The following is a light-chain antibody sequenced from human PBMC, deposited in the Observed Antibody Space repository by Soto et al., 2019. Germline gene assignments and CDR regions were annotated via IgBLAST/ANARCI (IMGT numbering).Light chain of an antibody. V-gene: IGLV1-44*01. J-gene: IGLJ2*01. CDR2: SNN. CDR1: SSNIGSNT. CDR3: AAWDDSLNGHVV. Sequence: QSVLTQPPSASETPGQRVTISCSGSSSNIGSNTVNWYQQLPGTAPKLLIYSNNQRPSGVPDRFSGSKSGTSDSLAISGLQSEDEADYYCAAWDDSLNGHVVFGGGTKLTVL.